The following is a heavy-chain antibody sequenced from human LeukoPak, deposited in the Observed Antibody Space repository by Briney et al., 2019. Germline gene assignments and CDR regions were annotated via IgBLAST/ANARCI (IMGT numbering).Heavy chain of an antibody. CDR3: AKDGPYIVASIYYYYAVDV. D-gene: IGHD5-12*01. Sequence: GGSLRLSCAASGFTFSSYSMNWVRQAPGKGLEWVSSISSSSSYIYYADSVKGRFTISRDNAKNSLYLQMNSLRAEDTAVYYCAKDGPYIVASIYYYYAVDVWGQGTTVTVSS. CDR1: GFTFSSYS. V-gene: IGHV3-21*01. CDR2: ISSSSSYI. J-gene: IGHJ6*02.